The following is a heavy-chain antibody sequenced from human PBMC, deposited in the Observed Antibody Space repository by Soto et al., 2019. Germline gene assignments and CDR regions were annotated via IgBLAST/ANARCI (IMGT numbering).Heavy chain of an antibody. CDR3: ARVLNRAGVAEFDY. CDR2: IYYSGST. V-gene: IGHV4-39*01. J-gene: IGHJ4*02. D-gene: IGHD3-3*01. Sequence: TSETLSLTCTVSGGSISSSSYYWGWIRQPPGKGLEWIGSIYYSGSTYYNPSLKSRVTISVDTSKNQFSLKLRSVTAADTSVYYCARVLNRAGVAEFDYWGQGTLVTVSA. CDR1: GGSISSSSYY.